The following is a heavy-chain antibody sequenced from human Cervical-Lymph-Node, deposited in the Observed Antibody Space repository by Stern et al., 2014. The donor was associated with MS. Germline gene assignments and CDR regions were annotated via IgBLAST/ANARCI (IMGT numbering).Heavy chain of an antibody. CDR2: ISHDGSKK. J-gene: IGHJ4*02. Sequence: VQLVESGGGVVQPGRSLRLSCAGSGFTFSTYGMHWVRQAPGKGLEWVALISHDGSKKYYVDSVKGRFTISRDNSKNTMYVHMNSLRDEDTAVYYCAKDRGSGWSLDNWGQGTLVTVSS. D-gene: IGHD6-19*01. CDR1: GFTFSTYG. V-gene: IGHV3-30*18. CDR3: AKDRGSGWSLDN.